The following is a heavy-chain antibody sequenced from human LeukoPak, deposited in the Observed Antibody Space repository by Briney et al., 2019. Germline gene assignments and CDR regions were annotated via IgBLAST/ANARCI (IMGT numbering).Heavy chain of an antibody. D-gene: IGHD6-13*01. CDR3: ARVGGGVAAADFYYYYYYMDV. V-gene: IGHV1-69*04. Sequence: GASVKVSCKASGGTFSSYAISWVRQAPGQGLEWMGRIIPILGIANYAQKFQGRVTITADKSTSTAYMELSSLRSEDTAAYYCARVGGGVAAADFYYYYYYMDVWGKGTTVTVSS. CDR2: IIPILGIA. CDR1: GGTFSSYA. J-gene: IGHJ6*03.